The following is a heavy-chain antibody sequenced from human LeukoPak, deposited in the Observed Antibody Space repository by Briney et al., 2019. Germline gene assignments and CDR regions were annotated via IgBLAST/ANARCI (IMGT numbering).Heavy chain of an antibody. CDR3: AKAYLHYDILTGSDY. D-gene: IGHD3-9*01. CDR1: GYTFSSYA. J-gene: IGHJ4*02. V-gene: IGHV3-23*01. CDR2: ISGSGGST. Sequence: GGSLRLSCAAPGYTFSSYAMCWVRQAPRKGLHWVSAISGSGGSTYYADSVKGRFTISRDNSKNTLYLQMNSLRAEDTAVYYCAKAYLHYDILTGSDYWGQGTLVTVSS.